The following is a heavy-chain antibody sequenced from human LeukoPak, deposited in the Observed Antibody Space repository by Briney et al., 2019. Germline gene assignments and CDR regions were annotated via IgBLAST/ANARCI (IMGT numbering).Heavy chain of an antibody. CDR2: IIPIFGTA. Sequence: SVKVSCKASGGTFSSYAINWVRQAPGQGLEWMGGIIPIFGTANYAQKFQDRATITADESTSTAYMELSSLRSEDTAIYYCASRLYCSNTRCRNFPFAYWGQGTLVTVSS. J-gene: IGHJ4*02. V-gene: IGHV1-69*01. CDR3: ASRLYCSNTRCRNFPFAY. D-gene: IGHD2-2*01. CDR1: GGTFSSYA.